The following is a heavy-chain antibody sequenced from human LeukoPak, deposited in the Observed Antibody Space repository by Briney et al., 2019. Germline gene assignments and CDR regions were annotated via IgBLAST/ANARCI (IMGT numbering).Heavy chain of an antibody. CDR1: GYTFTSYY. D-gene: IGHD3-22*01. V-gene: IGHV1-46*01. Sequence: ASVKVSCKASGYTFTSYYMHWVRQAPGQGLEWMGIINPSGGSTSYAQKFQGRVTMTRDMSTSTVYMELSSLRSEDTAVYYCARDWGTGYSFDYWGQGTLVTVSS. CDR3: ARDWGTGYSFDY. CDR2: INPSGGST. J-gene: IGHJ4*02.